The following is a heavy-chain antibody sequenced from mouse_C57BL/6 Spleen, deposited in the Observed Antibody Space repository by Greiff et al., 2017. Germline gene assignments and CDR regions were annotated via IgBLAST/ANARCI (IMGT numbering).Heavy chain of an antibody. J-gene: IGHJ4*01. CDR3: ARCLLYAMDY. CDR1: GFTFSDYY. Sequence: EVKLVESEGGLVQPGSSMKLSCTASGFTFSDYYMAWVRQVPEKGLEWVANINYDGSSTYYLDSLKSRFIISRDNAKNILYLQMSSLKSEDTATYYCARCLLYAMDYWGQGTSVTVSS. CDR2: INYDGSST. V-gene: IGHV5-16*01. D-gene: IGHD2-12*01.